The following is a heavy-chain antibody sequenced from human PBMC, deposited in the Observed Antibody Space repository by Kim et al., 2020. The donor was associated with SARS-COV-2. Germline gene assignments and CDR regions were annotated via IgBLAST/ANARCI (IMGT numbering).Heavy chain of an antibody. J-gene: IGHJ6*02. V-gene: IGHV3-30*04. D-gene: IGHD6-13*01. Sequence: GGSLRLSCAASGFTFSSYAMHWVRQAPGKGLEWVAVISYDGSNKYYADSVKGRFTISRDNSKNTLYLQMNSLRAEDTAVYYCARDPLQTSQQLGNYYYYGMAVWGQGTTVTVSS. CDR1: GFTFSSYA. CDR3: ARDPLQTSQQLGNYYYYGMAV. CDR2: ISYDGSNK.